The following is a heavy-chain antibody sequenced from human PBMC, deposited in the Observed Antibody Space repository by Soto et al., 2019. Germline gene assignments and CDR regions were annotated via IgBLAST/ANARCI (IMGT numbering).Heavy chain of an antibody. CDR3: ARGTTTVTTFDY. Sequence: SETLSLTCTVSGRSISSGGYYWSWIRQPPGKGLECIGYIYHSGSTYYNPSLKSRVTISVDRSKNQLSLKLSSVTAADTAVYYCARGTTTVTTFDYWGQGTLVTVSS. CDR2: IYHSGST. CDR1: GRSISSGGYY. V-gene: IGHV4-30-2*01. J-gene: IGHJ4*02. D-gene: IGHD4-17*01.